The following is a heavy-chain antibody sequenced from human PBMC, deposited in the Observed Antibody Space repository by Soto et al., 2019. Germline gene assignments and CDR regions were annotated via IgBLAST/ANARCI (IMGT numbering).Heavy chain of an antibody. V-gene: IGHV3-48*02. Sequence: EVQLVESGGGLVQPGRSLRLSCAASGFTFSSYSMNWVRQAPGKGLEWVAYMSSGPTTILYADSVKGRFTISGDNARNSLYLQMSGLRDEDTAVYYCVRAMHCSSTNCYYFDHWGQGTLVTVSS. D-gene: IGHD2-2*01. CDR3: VRAMHCSSTNCYYFDH. J-gene: IGHJ4*02. CDR2: MSSGPTTI. CDR1: GFTFSSYS.